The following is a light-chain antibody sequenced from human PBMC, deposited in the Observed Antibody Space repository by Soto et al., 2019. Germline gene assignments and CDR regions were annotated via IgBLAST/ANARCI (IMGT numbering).Light chain of an antibody. CDR1: QSITTY. CDR3: QQSYSVPPT. V-gene: IGKV1-39*01. CDR2: AAS. Sequence: DIQMTQSPSSLSASVGDRVTITCRASQSITTYLNWYQQKPGIAPKLLIYAASSLQSGVPSRFSGSGSGTDCTRTISSLQPEDVATYYGQQSYSVPPTFGQGTKVEIK. J-gene: IGKJ1*01.